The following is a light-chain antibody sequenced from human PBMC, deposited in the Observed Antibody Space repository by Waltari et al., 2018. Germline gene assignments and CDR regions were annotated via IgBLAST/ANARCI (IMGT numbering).Light chain of an antibody. CDR1: QDISTW. CDR2: YAS. Sequence: IQMTQSPSSVSAPVGDRVTITCRATQDISTWLDWYQQKPGKAPKLLIFYASDFHTGVPSRFIGSGSGTEFTLTITYLQPEDFGTYYCQQESVIPHTFGQGTKLEI. J-gene: IGKJ2*01. CDR3: QQESVIPHT. V-gene: IGKV1-12*01.